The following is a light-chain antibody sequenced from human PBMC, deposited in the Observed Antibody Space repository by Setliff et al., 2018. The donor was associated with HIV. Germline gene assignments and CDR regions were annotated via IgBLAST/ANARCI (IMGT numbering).Light chain of an antibody. CDR3: CSYTSSTTLV. J-gene: IGLJ1*01. Sequence: QSALAQPASVSGSPGQSITISCTGTSSDVGRYNLVSWYQQHPGKAPKLMIYDVSKRPSGVSNRFSGSKSGNTASLTISGLQAEDEADYYCCSYTSSTTLVFGTGTKVTVL. V-gene: IGLV2-14*02. CDR1: SSDVGRYNL. CDR2: DVS.